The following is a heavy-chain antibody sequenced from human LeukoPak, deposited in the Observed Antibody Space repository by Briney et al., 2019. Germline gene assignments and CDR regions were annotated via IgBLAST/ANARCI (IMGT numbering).Heavy chain of an antibody. CDR2: ISYDGSNK. J-gene: IGHJ4*02. D-gene: IGHD6-19*01. V-gene: IGHV3-30*03. Sequence: GGSLRLSCAASGFTFSSYAMSWVRQAPGKGLEWVAVISYDGSNKYYADSVKGRFTISRDNSKNTLYLQMNSLRAEDTAVYYCATPGYSSGWYGGPFDYWGQGTLVTVSS. CDR1: GFTFSSYA. CDR3: ATPGYSSGWYGGPFDY.